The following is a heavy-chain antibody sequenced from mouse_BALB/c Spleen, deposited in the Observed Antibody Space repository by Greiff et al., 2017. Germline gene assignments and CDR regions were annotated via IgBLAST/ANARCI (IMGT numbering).Heavy chain of an antibody. CDR3: NAWGTATLDY. CDR2: IDPENGDT. CDR1: GFNIKDYY. D-gene: IGHD1-2*01. J-gene: IGHJ2*01. Sequence: VQLQQSGAELVRSGASVKLSCTASGFNIKDYYMHWVKQRPEQGLEWIGWIDPENGDTEYAPKFQGKATMTADTSSNTAYLQLSSLTSEDTAVYYGNAWGTATLDYWGQGTTLTVSS. V-gene: IGHV14-4*02.